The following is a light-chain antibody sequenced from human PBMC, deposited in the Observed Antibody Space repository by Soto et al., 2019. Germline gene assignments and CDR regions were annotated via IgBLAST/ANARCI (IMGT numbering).Light chain of an antibody. CDR3: QSYDRSLSGQGV. V-gene: IGLV1-40*01. CDR2: GNG. Sequence: QSVLTQPPSVSGAPGQRVTISCTGSSSNIGAGYDVHWYQQLPGTAPKLLIFGNGNRPSGVPDRFSGSKSGTSASLAITGLQAEDEADYYCQSYDRSLSGQGVFGTGTKLTVL. J-gene: IGLJ1*01. CDR1: SSNIGAGYD.